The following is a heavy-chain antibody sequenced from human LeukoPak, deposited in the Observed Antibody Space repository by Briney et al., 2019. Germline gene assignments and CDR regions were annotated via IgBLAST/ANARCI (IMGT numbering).Heavy chain of an antibody. V-gene: IGHV1-69*10. J-gene: IGHJ3*01. CDR2: FIPLVSLP. CDR3: ASPSSYDTGGYESRPGAFDV. CDR1: RGNFYSYS. Sequence: SVKVSFKASRGNFYSYSISWVRQAPGQGLEWVGGFIPLVSLPKRAQRFQDRIRITADISASTAYMELRDLRSEDTAVYFCASPSSYDTGGYESRPGAFDVWGQGTLLTVSS. D-gene: IGHD2-8*02.